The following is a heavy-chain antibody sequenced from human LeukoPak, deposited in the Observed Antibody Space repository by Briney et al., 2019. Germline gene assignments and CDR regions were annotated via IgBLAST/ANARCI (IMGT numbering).Heavy chain of an antibody. CDR2: INAGNGNT. CDR1: GYTFTSYA. CDR3: ARDATVTTDNWFDP. J-gene: IGHJ5*02. V-gene: IGHV1-3*01. Sequence: ASVKVSCKASGYTFTSYAMHWVRQAPGQRHEWMGWINAGNGNTKYSQKFQGRVTITRDTSASTAYMELSSLRSGDTAVYYCARDATVTTDNWFDPWGQGTLVTVSS. D-gene: IGHD4-17*01.